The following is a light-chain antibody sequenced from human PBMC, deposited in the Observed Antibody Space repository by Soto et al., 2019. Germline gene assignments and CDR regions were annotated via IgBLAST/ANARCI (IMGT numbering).Light chain of an antibody. J-gene: IGKJ4*01. CDR1: ESVGTF. Sequence: EIVLTQSPATLSLYPGERATLSCRASESVGTFLAWYQQKPGQAPRLLLYDAVKRATGIPVRFSGSGSGTDFTLTITSLEPEDFAVYYCQQRSSWPRAISFGGGTKVEIK. CDR2: DAV. V-gene: IGKV3-11*01. CDR3: QQRSSWPRAIS.